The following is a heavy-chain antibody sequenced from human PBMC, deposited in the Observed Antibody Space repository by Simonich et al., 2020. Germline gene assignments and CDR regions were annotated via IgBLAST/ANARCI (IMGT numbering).Heavy chain of an antibody. J-gene: IGHJ3*02. CDR2: IRAYKCNT. CDR3: ARSTTGTTAFDI. V-gene: IGHV1-18*01. D-gene: IGHD1-1*01. Sequence: QVQLVQSGAEVKKPGASVKVSCKASGYTFTSYGISWVRQAPGQGLEWMGWIRAYKCNTNYSQKLQGRVTMTTDTSTSTAYMELSSLRSDDTAVYYCARSTTGTTAFDIWAKGQWSPSLQ. CDR1: GYTFTSYG.